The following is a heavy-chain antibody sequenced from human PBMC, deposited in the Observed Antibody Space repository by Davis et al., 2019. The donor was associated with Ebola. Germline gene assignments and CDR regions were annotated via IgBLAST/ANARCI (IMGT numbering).Heavy chain of an antibody. CDR3: AKDRRYFGGGLDV. V-gene: IGHV3-53*01. CDR1: GFGVSSNY. Sequence: GESLKISCAAPGFGVSSNYMSWVRQAPGKGLEWVSVFYTGGNTYYADSVKGRFTISRDNSRNTLSLQMNSLRAEDTAVYYCAKDRRYFGGGLDVWGQGTTVTVSS. D-gene: IGHD3-9*01. J-gene: IGHJ6*02. CDR2: FYTGGNT.